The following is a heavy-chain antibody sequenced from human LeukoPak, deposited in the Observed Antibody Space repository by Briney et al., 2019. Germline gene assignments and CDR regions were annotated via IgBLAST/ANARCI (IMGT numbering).Heavy chain of an antibody. CDR3: TIVGAADAFDI. CDR1: GFTFSGSA. D-gene: IGHD1-26*01. CDR2: IRSKANSYAT. J-gene: IGHJ3*02. V-gene: IGHV3-73*01. Sequence: PGGSLRLSCAASGFTFSGSAMHWVRQASGKGLEWVGRIRSKANSYATAYAASAKGRFTIPREESKNTAYQQMNSLKTEDTAVFYCTIVGAADAFDIWGQGTMVNVSS.